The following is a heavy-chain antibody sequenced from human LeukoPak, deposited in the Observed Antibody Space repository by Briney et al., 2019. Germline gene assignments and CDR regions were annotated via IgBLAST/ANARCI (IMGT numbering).Heavy chain of an antibody. J-gene: IGHJ4*02. CDR3: ARAEYDFWSGYYMNYLDY. CDR1: GYTFTGYF. CDR2: INPNSGGT. Sequence: ASVKVSCKASGYTFTGYFMHWVRQAPGQGLEWMGWINPNSGGTNYAQKFQGRVTVTRDTSISTAYMELSRLRSDDTAVYYCARAEYDFWSGYYMNYLDYWGQGTLVTVSS. D-gene: IGHD3-3*01. V-gene: IGHV1-2*02.